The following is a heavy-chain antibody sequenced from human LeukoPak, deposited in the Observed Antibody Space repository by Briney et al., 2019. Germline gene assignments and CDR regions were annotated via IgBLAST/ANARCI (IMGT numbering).Heavy chain of an antibody. CDR2: ISYRGST. CDR1: GGSIRSSYYY. V-gene: IGHV4-61*05. Sequence: SETLSLTCTVSGGSIRSSYYYWGWIRQPPGKGLEWIGYISYRGSTNYNPSLKSRVTISVDTSTNQFSLKLSSVTAADTAVYYCARRGYYDFWSGYPFDYWGQGTLVTVSS. CDR3: ARRGYYDFWSGYPFDY. J-gene: IGHJ4*02. D-gene: IGHD3-3*01.